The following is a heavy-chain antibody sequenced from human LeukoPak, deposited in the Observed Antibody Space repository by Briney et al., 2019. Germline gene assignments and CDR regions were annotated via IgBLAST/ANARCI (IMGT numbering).Heavy chain of an antibody. CDR3: ARDLEIRDILTGYPETTFDY. CDR2: INPSGGST. D-gene: IGHD3-9*01. J-gene: IGHJ4*02. V-gene: IGHV1-46*01. CDR1: GYTFTSYY. Sequence: GASVKVSCKASGYTFTSYYMHWVRQAPGQGLEWMGIINPSGGSTSYAQKFQGRVTMTRDMSTSTVYMELSSLRSDDTAVYYCARDLEIRDILTGYPETTFDYWGQGTLVTVSS.